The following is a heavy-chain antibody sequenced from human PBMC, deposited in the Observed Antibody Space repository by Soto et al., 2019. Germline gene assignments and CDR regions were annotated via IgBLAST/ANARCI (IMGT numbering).Heavy chain of an antibody. Sequence: PVVPMRHSRAAVGLNSIGYGSHRVIKAPGKGLEWVAVISYDGSNKYYADSVKGRFTISRDNSKNTLYLQMNSLRAEDTAVYECAKDGGAHLGLDFWGQGTLVTVSS. CDR2: ISYDGSNK. J-gene: IGHJ4*02. CDR3: AKDGGAHLGLDF. V-gene: IGHV3-30*18. D-gene: IGHD3-16*01. CDR1: GLNSIGYG.